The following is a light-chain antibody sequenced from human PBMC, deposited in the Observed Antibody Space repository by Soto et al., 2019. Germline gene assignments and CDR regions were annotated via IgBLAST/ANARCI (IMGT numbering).Light chain of an antibody. CDR3: QQYNNWTPWT. V-gene: IGKV3-15*01. J-gene: IGKJ1*01. CDR1: QSVSRN. Sequence: EVVMTQSPATLSVSPGERATLSCRASQSVSRNLAWYQQKPGQAPRLLIYGASTRATGIPARFSGSGSGTEFNLTISSPQSEDFAVYYCQQYNNWTPWTFGQGTKGEMK. CDR2: GAS.